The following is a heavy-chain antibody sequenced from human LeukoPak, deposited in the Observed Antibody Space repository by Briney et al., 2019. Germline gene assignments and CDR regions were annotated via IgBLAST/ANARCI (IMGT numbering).Heavy chain of an antibody. V-gene: IGHV3-48*01. CDR3: AKASPVVDY. Sequence: GGSLRLSCAASGFTFSSYSMNWVRQAPWKGLEWVSYISSSSSTIYYADSVKGRFTISRDNSKNTLYLQMNSLRAEDTAVYYCAKASPVVDYWGQGTLVTVSS. CDR1: GFTFSSYS. J-gene: IGHJ4*02. CDR2: ISSSSSTI.